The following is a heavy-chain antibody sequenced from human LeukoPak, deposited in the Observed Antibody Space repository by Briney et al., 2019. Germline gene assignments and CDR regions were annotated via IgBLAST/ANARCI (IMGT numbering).Heavy chain of an antibody. J-gene: IGHJ4*02. V-gene: IGHV3-33*01. CDR1: GFTFSSYG. Sequence: PGRSLRLSCAASGFTFSSYGMHWVRQAPGKGLEWVAVIWYDGSNKYYADSVKGRFTISRDNSKNTLYLQMSSLRAEDTAVYYCARDRNVHARPTYYFDYWGQGTLVTVSS. CDR3: ARDRNVHARPTYYFDY. D-gene: IGHD3-10*02. CDR2: IWYDGSNK.